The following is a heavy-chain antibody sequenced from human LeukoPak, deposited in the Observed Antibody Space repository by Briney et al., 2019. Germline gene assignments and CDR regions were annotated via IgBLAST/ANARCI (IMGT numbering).Heavy chain of an antibody. CDR1: GFNLSNYD. V-gene: IGHV3-33*06. CDR2: LWDDGNNK. CDR3: AKDLRGYSYGLRNNWFDP. J-gene: IGHJ5*02. Sequence: GRSLRLSCAASGFNLSNYDMDWVRQAPGRGLEWVALLWDDGNNKYYADSVKGRFTISRDDSKNTLYLQMNSLRAEDTAVYYCAKDLRGYSYGLRNNWFDPWGQGTLVTVSS. D-gene: IGHD5-18*01.